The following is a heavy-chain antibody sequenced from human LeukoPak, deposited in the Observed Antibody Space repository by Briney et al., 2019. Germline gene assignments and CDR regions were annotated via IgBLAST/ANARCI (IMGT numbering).Heavy chain of an antibody. J-gene: IGHJ5*02. Sequence: ASVKVSCKASGGTFSSYAISWVRQAPGQGLEWMGGIIPIFGTANYAQKFQGRVTITADESTSTAYIELSSLRSEDTAVYYCARDLSDCSSTSCYNWFDPWGQGTLVTVSS. D-gene: IGHD2-2*01. CDR1: GGTFSSYA. V-gene: IGHV1-69*13. CDR2: IIPIFGTA. CDR3: ARDLSDCSSTSCYNWFDP.